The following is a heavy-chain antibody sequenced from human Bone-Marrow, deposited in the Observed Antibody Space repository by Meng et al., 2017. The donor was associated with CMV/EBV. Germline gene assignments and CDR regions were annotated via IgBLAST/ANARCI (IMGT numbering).Heavy chain of an antibody. CDR2: SRNKANTYTT. CDR3: VRGYNSFDS. V-gene: IGHV3-72*01. J-gene: IGHJ4*02. Sequence: GESLKISCAASGFIFSDHYMDWVRQAPGKGLEWVGRSRNKANTYTTEYAASVKGRFTISRDESKNSLYLQMNSLKTEDTAVFYCVRGYNSFDSWGQGTLVTVPS. CDR1: GFIFSDHY. D-gene: IGHD1-1*01.